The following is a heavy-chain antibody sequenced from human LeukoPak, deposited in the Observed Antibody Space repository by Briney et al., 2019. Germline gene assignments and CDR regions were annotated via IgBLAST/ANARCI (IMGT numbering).Heavy chain of an antibody. V-gene: IGHV3-23*01. CDR3: ARSLYPSGSFFDY. CDR1: GFTFSSYA. J-gene: IGHJ4*02. CDR2: ISGSGGST. D-gene: IGHD6-13*01. Sequence: PGGSLRLSCAASGFTFSSYAMSWVRQAPGKGLEWVSAISGSGGSTYYADSVKGRFTISRDNSKNSLYLQMNSLRAEDTAVYYCARSLYPSGSFFDYWGQGTLVTVSS.